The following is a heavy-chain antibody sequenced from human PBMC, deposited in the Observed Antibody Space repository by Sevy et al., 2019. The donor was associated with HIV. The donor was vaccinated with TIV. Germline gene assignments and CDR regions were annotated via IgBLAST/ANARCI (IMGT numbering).Heavy chain of an antibody. D-gene: IGHD4-17*01. CDR3: SSRDYGDSIDY. CDR2: IHSDGTNQ. J-gene: IGHJ4*02. CDR1: GFTFSNYG. V-gene: IGHV3-30*02. Sequence: GGSLRLSCVASGFTFSNYGMHWVRQAPGKGLEWVAFIHSDGTNQYYRDSLKGRFTISRDNAKKTLYLQMNSLRPEDTAMYFCSSRDYGDSIDYWGQVTPVTVSS.